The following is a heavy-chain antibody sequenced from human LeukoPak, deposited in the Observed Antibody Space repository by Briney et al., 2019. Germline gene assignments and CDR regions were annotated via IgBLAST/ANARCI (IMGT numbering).Heavy chain of an antibody. CDR1: GFTFSSYA. D-gene: IGHD6-19*01. CDR3: ARDRDRSGWYIGDY. CDR2: ISYDGSNK. Sequence: GGSLRLSCAASGFTFSSYAMHWVRHAPGKGLEWVALISYDGSNKYYADSVKGRFTISRDNSKSTLYLQMSSLRAEDTAVYYCARDRDRSGWYIGDYWGQGTLVTVSS. J-gene: IGHJ4*02. V-gene: IGHV3-30*04.